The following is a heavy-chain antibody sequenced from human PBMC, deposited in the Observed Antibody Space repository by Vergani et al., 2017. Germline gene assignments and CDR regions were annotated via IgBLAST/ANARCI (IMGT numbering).Heavy chain of an antibody. Sequence: QVQLQQWGAGLLKPSETLSLTCAVYGGSFSGYYWSWIRQPPGKGLEWIGEINHSGSTNYNPSLKSRVTISVDTSKNQFSLKLSSVTAADTAVYYCARDHVARGAFDIWGQGTMVTVSS. V-gene: IGHV4-34*01. J-gene: IGHJ3*02. D-gene: IGHD5-12*01. CDR2: INHSGST. CDR1: GGSFSGYY. CDR3: ARDHVARGAFDI.